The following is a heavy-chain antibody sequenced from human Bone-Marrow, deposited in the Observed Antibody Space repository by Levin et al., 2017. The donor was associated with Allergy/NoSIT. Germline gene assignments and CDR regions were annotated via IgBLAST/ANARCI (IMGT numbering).Heavy chain of an antibody. CDR2: INTNNGNP. Sequence: PGGSLRLSCKASGYTFTTYSVTWVRQAPGQGLEWMGGINTNNGNPTHAQGFTGRFVFSLDTSVSTAYLQISSLKAEDTALYYCARGHDFWSGYYSQPDFWGQGTLVTVSS. J-gene: IGHJ4*02. CDR1: GYTFTTYS. V-gene: IGHV7-4-1*02. CDR3: ARGHDFWSGYYSQPDF. D-gene: IGHD3-3*01.